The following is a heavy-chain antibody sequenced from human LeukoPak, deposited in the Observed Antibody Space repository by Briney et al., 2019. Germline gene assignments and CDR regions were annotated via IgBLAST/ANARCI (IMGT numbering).Heavy chain of an antibody. CDR1: GYTFTGYY. V-gene: IGHV1-2*02. Sequence: ASVKVSCKASGYTFTGYYMHWVRQAPGQGLEWMGWINPNSGGTNYAQKFQGRVTMTRDTSISTAYMELSRLRSDDTAVYYCAREGRNASPYCSGGSCYVDYWGQGTLVTVSS. J-gene: IGHJ4*02. CDR3: AREGRNASPYCSGGSCYVDY. CDR2: INPNSGGT. D-gene: IGHD2-15*01.